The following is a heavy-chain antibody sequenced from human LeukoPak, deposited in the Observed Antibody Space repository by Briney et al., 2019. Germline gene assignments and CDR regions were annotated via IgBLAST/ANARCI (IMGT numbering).Heavy chain of an antibody. CDR2: ISGSGGGT. CDR3: AKVGITGSTRYFDN. J-gene: IGHJ4*02. D-gene: IGHD1-7*01. CDR1: GFSFGSYA. Sequence: GGSLRLSCAASGFSFGSYAMSWVRQAPRKGLEWVSAISGSGGGTFYVDSVKGRFTISRDNSKNTLYLQMNSLRVEDTAVYYCAKVGITGSTRYFDNWGQGTLVTVSS. V-gene: IGHV3-23*01.